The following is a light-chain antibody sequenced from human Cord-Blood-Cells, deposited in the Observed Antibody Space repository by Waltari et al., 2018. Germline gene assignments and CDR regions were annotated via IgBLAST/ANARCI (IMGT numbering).Light chain of an antibody. Sequence: EIVMTQSPATLSVSPGQRATLSCRASQRVSSNLAWYQQKPGQAPRLLIYGASTRDTGIPSRFSGSGSGTEFTLTISSLQSEDFAVYYCQQYNNWPLTFGGGTKVEIK. CDR3: QQYNNWPLT. V-gene: IGKV3-15*01. J-gene: IGKJ4*01. CDR1: QRVSSN. CDR2: GAS.